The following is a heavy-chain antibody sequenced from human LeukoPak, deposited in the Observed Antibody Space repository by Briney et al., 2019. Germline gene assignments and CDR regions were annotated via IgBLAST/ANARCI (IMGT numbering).Heavy chain of an antibody. Sequence: PSETLSLTCTVSGGSISSYYWSWIRQPAGKGLEWIGRIYTSGSTNYNPSLKSRVTMSVDTSKNQFSLKLSSVTAADTAVYYCARCPIQSGYDVWSGYYQNWGQGTLVTVSS. J-gene: IGHJ4*02. CDR2: IYTSGST. CDR1: GGSISSYY. D-gene: IGHD3-3*01. CDR3: ARCPIQSGYDVWSGYYQN. V-gene: IGHV4-4*07.